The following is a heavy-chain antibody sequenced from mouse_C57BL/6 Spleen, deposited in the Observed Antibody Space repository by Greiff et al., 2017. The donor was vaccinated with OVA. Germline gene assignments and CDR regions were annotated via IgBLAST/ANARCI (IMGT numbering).Heavy chain of an antibody. V-gene: IGHV6-6*01. CDR1: GFTFSDAW. CDR2: IRNKANNHAT. CDR3: ITTVVGYYFDY. Sequence: EVQLQQSGGGLVQPGGSMKLSCAASGFTFSDAWMDWVRQSPEKGLEWVAEIRNKANNHATYYAESVKGRFTIARDDSKSSVYLQMNSLRAEDTGIYYCITTVVGYYFDYWGQGTTLTVSS. D-gene: IGHD1-1*01. J-gene: IGHJ2*01.